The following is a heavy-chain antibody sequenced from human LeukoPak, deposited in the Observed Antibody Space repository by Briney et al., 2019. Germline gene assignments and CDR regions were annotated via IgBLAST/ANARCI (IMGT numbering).Heavy chain of an antibody. CDR1: GFTFSSYA. D-gene: IGHD2-21*02. Sequence: GGSLRLSCAASGFTFSSYAMSWVRQAPGKGLEWVSGISGSGDNTYYADSVKGRFTISRDNSKNTLYLQMNSLRAEDTAVYYCARGPVLAYCGGDCQGDAFDIWGQGTMVTVSS. V-gene: IGHV3-23*01. CDR3: ARGPVLAYCGGDCQGDAFDI. CDR2: ISGSGDNT. J-gene: IGHJ3*02.